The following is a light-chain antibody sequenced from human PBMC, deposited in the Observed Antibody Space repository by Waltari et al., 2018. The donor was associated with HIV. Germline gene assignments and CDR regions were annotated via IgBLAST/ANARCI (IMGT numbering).Light chain of an antibody. Sequence: QSLISDYLAWYQQKPGQAPSLLVYSASNRAAGVPDRFAGGGFGTEFTLTITRLEPEDSAVYYCQHSFGTFGQGTKVEI. J-gene: IGKJ1*01. V-gene: IGKV3-20*01. CDR3: QHSFGT. CDR1: QSLISDY. CDR2: SAS.